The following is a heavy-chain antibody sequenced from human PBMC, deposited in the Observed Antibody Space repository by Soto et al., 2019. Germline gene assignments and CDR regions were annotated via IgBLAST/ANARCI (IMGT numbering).Heavy chain of an antibody. CDR2: IHYGGRT. V-gene: IGHV4-31*03. Sequence: QVQLQESGPGLVKPSQTLSLTCNVSGGSISSGDYYWSWVRQHPGEGLEWIGFIHYGGRTSYNPSLKRRLSISVDTSKNQFSLNLSSVTAADTAVYYCARAMTFGRGYSYGYSLDFWGQGTLVTVSS. CDR3: ARAMTFGRGYSYGYSLDF. D-gene: IGHD5-18*01. CDR1: GGSISSGDYY. J-gene: IGHJ4*02.